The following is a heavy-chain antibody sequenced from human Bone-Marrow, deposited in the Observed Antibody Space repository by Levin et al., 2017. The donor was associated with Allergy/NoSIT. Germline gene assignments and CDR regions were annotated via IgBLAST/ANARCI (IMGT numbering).Heavy chain of an antibody. CDR3: ARTITTMARPLVY. CDR2: IYPGDSDI. D-gene: IGHD4-23*01. Sequence: ASVKVSCKGSTYSFSNYWIGWVRQMPGKGLEWMGIIYPGDSDIRYSPSFQGQVTISVDNSLSTAYLQWRSLKDADTAIYYCARTITTMARPLVYWGQGTLVNVSS. CDR1: TYSFSNYW. V-gene: IGHV5-51*01. J-gene: IGHJ4*02.